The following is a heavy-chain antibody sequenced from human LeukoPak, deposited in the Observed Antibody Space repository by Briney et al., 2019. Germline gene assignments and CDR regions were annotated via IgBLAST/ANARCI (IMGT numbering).Heavy chain of an antibody. Sequence: ASVKVSCNASGYTFTGYDINWVRQGTGQGLEWMGWMNPNSGNTGYAQKFKSRVTMTMNTSISTAYMEQGNTRYEDTAVFNCAKVYSSSWLYYYYYYMDVRCKGTTVTVSS. CDR2: MNPNSGNT. V-gene: IGHV1-8*01. CDR3: AKVYSSSWLYYYYYYMDV. D-gene: IGHD6-13*01. J-gene: IGHJ6*03. CDR1: GYTFTGYD.